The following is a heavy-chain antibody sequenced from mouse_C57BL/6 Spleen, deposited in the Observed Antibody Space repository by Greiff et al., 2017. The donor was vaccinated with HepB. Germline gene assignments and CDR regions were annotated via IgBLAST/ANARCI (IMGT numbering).Heavy chain of an antibody. V-gene: IGHV5-16*01. J-gene: IGHJ4*01. Sequence: EVKVVESEGGLVQPGSSMKLSCTASGFTFSDYYMAWVRQVPEKGLEWVANINYDGSSTYYLDSLKSRFIISRDNAKNILYLQMSSLKSEDTATYYCARAGKGLYYAMDYWGQGTSVTVSS. CDR3: ARAGKGLYYAMDY. D-gene: IGHD2-1*01. CDR2: INYDGSST. CDR1: GFTFSDYY.